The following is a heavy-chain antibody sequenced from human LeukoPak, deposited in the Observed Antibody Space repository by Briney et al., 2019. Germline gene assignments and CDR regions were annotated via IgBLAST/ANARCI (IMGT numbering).Heavy chain of an antibody. V-gene: IGHV3-7*03. J-gene: IGHJ3*02. D-gene: IGHD3-22*01. CDR1: GFTFSSSW. CDR3: ARDRRPTYYYDSSGPGPDAFDI. CDR2: IRQDGIEK. Sequence: PGGSLRLSCAASGFTFSSSWTSWVRQAPGKGLEWVANIRQDGIEKYCVDSVKGRFTISRDNAKNSLCLQMNSLRAEDTAVYYCARDRRPTYYYDSSGPGPDAFDIWGQGTMVTVSS.